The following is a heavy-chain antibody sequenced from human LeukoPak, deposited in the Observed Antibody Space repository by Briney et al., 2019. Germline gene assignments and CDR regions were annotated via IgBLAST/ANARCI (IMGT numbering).Heavy chain of an antibody. J-gene: IGHJ5*02. Sequence: SETLSLTCTVSGGSISSSSYYWGWIRQPPGKGLEWIGSIYYSGSTYYNPSLKSRVTISVDTSKNQFSLKLSSVTAADTAVYYCARQRDGGFDPWGQGTLVTVSS. CDR1: GGSISSSSYY. D-gene: IGHD2-21*01. V-gene: IGHV4-39*01. CDR2: IYYSGST. CDR3: ARQRDGGFDP.